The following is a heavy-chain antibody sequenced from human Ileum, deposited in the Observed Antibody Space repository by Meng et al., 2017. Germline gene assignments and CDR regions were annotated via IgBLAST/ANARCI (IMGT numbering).Heavy chain of an antibody. D-gene: IGHD3-10*01. CDR3: ARGVVSGSHYNPY. J-gene: IGHJ4*02. Sequence: QVQLQESGPGLVKPSGTLSLTCAVSGGSISSSNWWSWVRQPPEKGLEWIGEIHHSGTTNYSPSLKSRLTISVDKSKNQFSLKLQSVTAADTAVYFCARGVVSGSHYNPYWGQGILVTVSS. V-gene: IGHV4-4*02. CDR1: GGSISSSNW. CDR2: IHHSGTT.